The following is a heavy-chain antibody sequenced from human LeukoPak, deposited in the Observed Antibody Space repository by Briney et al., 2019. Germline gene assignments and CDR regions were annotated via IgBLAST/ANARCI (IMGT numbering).Heavy chain of an antibody. V-gene: IGHV3-11*01. D-gene: IGHD7-27*01. Sequence: GGSLRLSCVASGFTFSDYYLSWIRQAPGKALEWVSSIGGSGSDINYAASVKGRFTISRDNDKNSMYLQMNSLRAEDTAVYYCGRGKRSGGFNPWGQGTLVTVSS. CDR1: GFTFSDYY. CDR3: GRGKRSGGFNP. J-gene: IGHJ5*02. CDR2: IGGSGSDI.